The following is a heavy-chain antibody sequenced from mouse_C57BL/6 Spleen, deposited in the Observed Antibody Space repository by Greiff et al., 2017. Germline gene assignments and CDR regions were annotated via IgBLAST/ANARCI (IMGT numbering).Heavy chain of an antibody. D-gene: IGHD4-1*01. J-gene: IGHJ4*01. Sequence: VQLQQSGTVLARPGASVKMSCKTSGYTFTSYWMHWVKQRPGQGLEWIGAIYPGNSDTSYNQKFKGKAKLTAVTSASTAYMELSSLTNEDSAVYYCTRKELTGRDYYAMDYWGQGTSVTVSS. CDR2: IYPGNSDT. V-gene: IGHV1-5*01. CDR3: TRKELTGRDYYAMDY. CDR1: GYTFTSYW.